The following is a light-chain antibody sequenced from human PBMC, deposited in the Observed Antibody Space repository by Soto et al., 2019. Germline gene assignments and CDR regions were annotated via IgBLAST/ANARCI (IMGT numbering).Light chain of an antibody. CDR3: RQYGTSTGFP. V-gene: IGKV3-20*01. Sequence: EIVLTQSPGTLSLSPGERATLSCRASQSVSSNFLAWYQEKLGQAPRLLIYGASKRATGIPDRFSGSGSGTDFPLTLSRLEPEDFAVYFCRQYGTSTGFPVGGGT. CDR1: QSVSSNF. J-gene: IGKJ4*01. CDR2: GAS.